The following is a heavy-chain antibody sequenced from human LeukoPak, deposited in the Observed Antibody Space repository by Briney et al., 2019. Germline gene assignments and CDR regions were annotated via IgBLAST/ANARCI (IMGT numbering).Heavy chain of an antibody. Sequence: PGGSLRLSCAASGFTFSSYAMHWVRQAPGKGLEWVAVISYDGSNKYYADSVKGRFTISRDNSMNTLYLQMNSLRAEDTAVYYCARSIVGATRGAFDIWGQGTMVTVSS. CDR1: GFTFSSYA. D-gene: IGHD1-26*01. CDR2: ISYDGSNK. J-gene: IGHJ3*02. CDR3: ARSIVGATRGAFDI. V-gene: IGHV3-30-3*01.